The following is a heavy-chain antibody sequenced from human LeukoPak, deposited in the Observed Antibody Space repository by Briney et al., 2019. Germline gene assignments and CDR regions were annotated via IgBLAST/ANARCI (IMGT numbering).Heavy chain of an antibody. V-gene: IGHV3-15*01. J-gene: IGHJ4*02. CDR1: GFTFSNAW. CDR3: TTDAMVRGGDY. CDR2: IKSKTDGGTT. Sequence: PGGSLRLSCAASGFTFSNAWISWVRQAPGKGLEWVGRIKSKTDGGTTDYAAPVKGRFTISRDDSKNTLYLQMNSLKTEDTAVYYCTTDAMVRGGDYWGQGTLVTVSS. D-gene: IGHD3-10*01.